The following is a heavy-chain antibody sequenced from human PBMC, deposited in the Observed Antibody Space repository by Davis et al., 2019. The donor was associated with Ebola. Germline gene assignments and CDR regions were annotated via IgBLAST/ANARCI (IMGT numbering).Heavy chain of an antibody. CDR1: GYTFTNYG. D-gene: IGHD1-26*01. V-gene: IGHV1-18*01. CDR2: ISAYNGNT. J-gene: IGHJ3*02. Sequence: ASVKVSCKASGYTFTNYGISWVRQAPGQGLEWMGWISAYNGNTNYVQKVQGRVTMTTDTSTGTDYLDLRSLRSDDTAVYFCARTSIVGTTTTASDIWGQGTLVTVSS. CDR3: ARTSIVGTTTTASDI.